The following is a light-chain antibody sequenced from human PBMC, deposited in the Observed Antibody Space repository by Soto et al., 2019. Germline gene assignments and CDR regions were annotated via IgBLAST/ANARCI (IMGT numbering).Light chain of an antibody. CDR3: QSYDSSPSGYV. CDR2: ANI. V-gene: IGLV1-40*01. J-gene: IGLJ1*01. Sequence: QSALTQPPSVSGAPGQRVTISCTGSSSNIGAGYDVHWYQQLPGTAPKLLIYANINRPAGVPDRFSGSKSGTSASLAITGLQAEDEADYYCQSYDSSPSGYVFGTGTKVTV. CDR1: SSNIGAGYD.